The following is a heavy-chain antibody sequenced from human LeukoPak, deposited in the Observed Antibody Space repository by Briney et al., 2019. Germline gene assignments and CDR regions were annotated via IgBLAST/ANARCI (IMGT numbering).Heavy chain of an antibody. V-gene: IGHV3-30*04. CDR2: ISYDGSNK. D-gene: IGHD5-18*01. CDR1: GFTFSSYA. Sequence: GGSLRLSCAASGFTFSSYAMHWVRQAPGKGLEWVAVISYDGSNKYYADSVKGRFTISRDNSKNTLYLQMNSLRAEDTAVYYCARESYGVAYYYYYYMDVWGKGTTVTVSS. J-gene: IGHJ6*03. CDR3: ARESYGVAYYYYYYMDV.